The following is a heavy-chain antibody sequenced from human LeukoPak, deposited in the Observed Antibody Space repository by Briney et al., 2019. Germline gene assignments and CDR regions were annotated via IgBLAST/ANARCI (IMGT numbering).Heavy chain of an antibody. Sequence: SETLSLTCAVYGGSFSGYYWSWIRQPPGKGLEWIGEINHSGSTNYNPSLKGRVTISVDTSKNQFSLKLSSVTAADTAVYYCAAKRYGMDVWGQGTTVTVSS. J-gene: IGHJ6*02. CDR3: AAKRYGMDV. CDR1: GGSFSGYY. V-gene: IGHV4-34*01. CDR2: INHSGST.